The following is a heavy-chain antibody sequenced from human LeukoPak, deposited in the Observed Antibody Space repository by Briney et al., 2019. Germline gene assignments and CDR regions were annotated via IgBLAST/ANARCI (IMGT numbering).Heavy chain of an antibody. D-gene: IGHD4-23*01. J-gene: IGHJ4*02. Sequence: GGSLRLSCTASGFTFSSYAMSWVRQAPGKGLEWVSGISGSGGTTYYADSVKGRFTISRDNSKNTLYLQTNSLRAEDTAVYYCAKTGGSTVVTSLDYWGQGTLVTVSS. V-gene: IGHV3-23*01. CDR2: ISGSGGTT. CDR1: GFTFSSYA. CDR3: AKTGGSTVVTSLDY.